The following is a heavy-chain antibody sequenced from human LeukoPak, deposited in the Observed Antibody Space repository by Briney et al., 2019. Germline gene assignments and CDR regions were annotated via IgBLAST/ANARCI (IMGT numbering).Heavy chain of an antibody. J-gene: IGHJ3*02. CDR2: VYYSGST. Sequence: SETLSLTCTVSGGSISYYYWSWIRQPPGKGLEWIGYVYYSGSTSYNPSLKSRITISLDTSKHQFSLKLNSVTAADTAVYYCARHAYCGGDCFGGAFEIWGQGTMVTVSS. CDR3: ARHAYCGGDCFGGAFEI. CDR1: GGSISYYY. V-gene: IGHV4-59*08. D-gene: IGHD2-21*02.